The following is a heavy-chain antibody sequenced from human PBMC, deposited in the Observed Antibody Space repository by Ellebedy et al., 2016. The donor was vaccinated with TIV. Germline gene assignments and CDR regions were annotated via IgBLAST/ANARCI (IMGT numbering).Heavy chain of an antibody. J-gene: IGHJ5*02. D-gene: IGHD3-22*01. CDR3: AREEYYYDSSGYINWFDP. V-gene: IGHV1-69*13. Sequence: AASVKVSCKASGGTFSSYAISWVRQAPGQGLEWMGGIIPIFGTANYAQKFQGRVTITADESTSTAYMELSSLRSEDTAVYYCAREEYYYDSSGYINWFDPWGQGTLVTVSS. CDR1: GGTFSSYA. CDR2: IIPIFGTA.